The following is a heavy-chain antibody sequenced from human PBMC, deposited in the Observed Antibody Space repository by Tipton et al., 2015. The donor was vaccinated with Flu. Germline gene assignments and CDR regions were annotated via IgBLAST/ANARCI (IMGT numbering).Heavy chain of an antibody. V-gene: IGHV1-69*09. D-gene: IGHD2-8*02. CDR1: GGTFSSYG. J-gene: IGHJ1*01. CDR3: ARGGDIVLAKYFQH. CDR2: IIPILGIA. Sequence: QLVQSGPEVKKPGSSVKVSCKASGGTFSSYGISWVRQAPGQGLEWMGGIIPILGIANYAQKFQGRVTITADKSTSSAYMELSSLRSEDTAVYYCARGGDIVLAKYFQHWGQGTLVTVSS.